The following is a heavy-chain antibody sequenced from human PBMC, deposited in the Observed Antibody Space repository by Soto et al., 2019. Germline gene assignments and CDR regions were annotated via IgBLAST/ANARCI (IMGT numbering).Heavy chain of an antibody. J-gene: IGHJ3*02. V-gene: IGHV3-23*01. Sequence: EVQLLESGGGLVQPGGSLRLSCAASGFTFSSYAMSWVRQAPGKGLEWVSAISGSGASTYYADSVKGRFTISRDNSKNSLYLQMNSLRAEDTAVYYCAKDWDDYGDYGVTDAFDIWGQGTMVTVSS. D-gene: IGHD4-17*01. CDR3: AKDWDDYGDYGVTDAFDI. CDR2: ISGSGAST. CDR1: GFTFSSYA.